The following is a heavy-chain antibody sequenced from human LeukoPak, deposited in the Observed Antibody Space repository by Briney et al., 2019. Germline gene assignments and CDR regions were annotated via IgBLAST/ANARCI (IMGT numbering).Heavy chain of an antibody. J-gene: IGHJ4*02. Sequence: SETLSLTCAVYGGSFSGYYWSWIRQPPGKGLEWIGEINHSGSTNYNPSLKSRVTISVDTSKNQFSLKLSSATAADTAVYYCARAWKGITGTTAYRYWGQGTLVTVSS. V-gene: IGHV4-34*01. CDR1: GGSFSGYY. CDR2: INHSGST. D-gene: IGHD1-7*01. CDR3: ARAWKGITGTTAYRY.